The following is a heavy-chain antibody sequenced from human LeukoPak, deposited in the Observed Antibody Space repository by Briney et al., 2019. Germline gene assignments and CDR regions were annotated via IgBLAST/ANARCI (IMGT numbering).Heavy chain of an antibody. D-gene: IGHD3-22*01. J-gene: IGHJ4*02. CDR2: ISGSGGST. CDR3: AKVRITMIVVGANYDY. Sequence: GGSLRLSCAASGFTFSSYAMSWVRQAPGKGLERVSAISGSGGSTYYADSVKGRFTISRDNSKNTLYLQMNSLRAEDTAVYYCAKVRITMIVVGANYDYWGQGTLVTVSS. V-gene: IGHV3-23*01. CDR1: GFTFSSYA.